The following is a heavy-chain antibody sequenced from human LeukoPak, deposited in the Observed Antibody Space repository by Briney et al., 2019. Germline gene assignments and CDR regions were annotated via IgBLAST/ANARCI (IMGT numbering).Heavy chain of an antibody. CDR3: ARGGRWFGELLGFDY. D-gene: IGHD3-10*01. V-gene: IGHV4-30-2*01. Sequence: PSQTLSLTCAVSGGSINSVGYSWSWIRQPPGRGLEWIGYIYHSGSTFYNPSLKSRVTISVDRSKNQFSLNLSSVTAADTAVYYCARGGRWFGELLGFDYWGQGTLVTVSS. CDR2: IYHSGST. J-gene: IGHJ4*02. CDR1: GGSINSVGYS.